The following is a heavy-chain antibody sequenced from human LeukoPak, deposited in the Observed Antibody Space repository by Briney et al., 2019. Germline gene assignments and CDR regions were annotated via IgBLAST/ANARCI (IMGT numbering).Heavy chain of an antibody. V-gene: IGHV3-23*01. D-gene: IGHD1-1*01. CDR2: ISGSGGST. J-gene: IGHJ4*02. CDR1: GSTFSSYA. CDR3: AKRDQVLDY. Sequence: GGSLRLSCAASGSTFSSYAMSRVRQAPGKGLEWVSAISGSGGSTYYADSAKGRFTISRDNSKNTLYLQMNSLRAEDTAVYYCAKRDQVLDYWGQGTLVTVSS.